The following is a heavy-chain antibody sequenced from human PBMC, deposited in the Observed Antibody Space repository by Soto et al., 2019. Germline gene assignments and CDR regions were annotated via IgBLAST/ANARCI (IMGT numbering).Heavy chain of an antibody. Sequence: GGSLRLSCAASGFTFSSYGMHWVRQAPGKGLEWVAVIWYDGSNKYYADSVKGRFTISRDNSKNTLYLKMNSLRAEDTAGYYCAAQATVTYYFDYWGQGTLVTVSS. D-gene: IGHD4-17*01. J-gene: IGHJ4*02. CDR3: AAQATVTYYFDY. V-gene: IGHV3-33*01. CDR1: GFTFSSYG. CDR2: IWYDGSNK.